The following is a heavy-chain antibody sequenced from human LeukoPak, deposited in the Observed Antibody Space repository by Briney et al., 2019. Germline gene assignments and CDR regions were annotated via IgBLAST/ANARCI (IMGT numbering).Heavy chain of an antibody. V-gene: IGHV3-23*01. CDR2: ISGSGGST. Sequence: GGSLRLSCAASGFTFSNYGMNWVRQAPGRGLEWVSGISGSGGSTYYADSVKGRFTISRDNSKYTLYLQVNSLRAEDTAIYYCTKKRVLVVPAADFDYWGQGTLVTVSS. CDR3: TKKRVLVVPAADFDY. D-gene: IGHD2-2*01. J-gene: IGHJ4*02. CDR1: GFTFSNYG.